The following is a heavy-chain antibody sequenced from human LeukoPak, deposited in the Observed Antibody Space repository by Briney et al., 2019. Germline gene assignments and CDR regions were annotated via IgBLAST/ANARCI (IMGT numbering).Heavy chain of an antibody. CDR1: GGSIISSNW. CDR3: ARHFRLVVENWFDP. J-gene: IGHJ5*02. CDR2: IFQSGET. D-gene: IGHD2-21*01. V-gene: IGHV4/OR15-8*02. Sequence: PSGTLSLTCSVSGGSIISSNWWGWIRQPPGQGLEWIGEIFQSGETDYNPSLRSRVIISINKSKNQFSLQLNSVTAADTAIYYCARHFRLVVENWFDPWGQGTLVTVSS.